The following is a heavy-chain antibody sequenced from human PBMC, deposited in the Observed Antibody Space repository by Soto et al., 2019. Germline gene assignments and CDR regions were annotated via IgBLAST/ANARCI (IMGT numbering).Heavy chain of an antibody. CDR1: GISFRNSG. J-gene: IGHJ4*02. Sequence: QVQLVQSEGGVVQPGRSLRLSCVMSGISFRNSGMHWVRQAPGKGLEWVAMIWSDGSSKFYADSVQGRFTISRDNSMDTLYLQMTSLRPEDTAIYYCARDKGVTSLDYRGQGTLVTVSS. V-gene: IGHV3-33*01. D-gene: IGHD2-2*01. CDR2: IWSDGSSK. CDR3: ARDKGVTSLDY.